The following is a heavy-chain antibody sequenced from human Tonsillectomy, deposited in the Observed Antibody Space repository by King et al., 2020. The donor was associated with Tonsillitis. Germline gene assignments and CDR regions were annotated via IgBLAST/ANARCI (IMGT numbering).Heavy chain of an antibody. V-gene: IGHV3-30*18. D-gene: IGHD3-22*01. CDR2: ISYDGSNK. CDR1: GFTFSSYD. CDR3: AKDLYYYDSSDHLDY. J-gene: IGHJ4*02. Sequence: VQLVESGGGVVQPGRSLRLSCAASGFTFSSYDIHWVRQAPGKGLEWVAVISYDGSNKYYADSVKGRFTISRDNSKNTLYLQMNSLRADDTAVYYCAKDLYYYDSSDHLDYWGQGTLVTVSS.